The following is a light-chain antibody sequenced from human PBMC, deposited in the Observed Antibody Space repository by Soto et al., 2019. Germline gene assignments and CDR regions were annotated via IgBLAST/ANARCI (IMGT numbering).Light chain of an antibody. V-gene: IGKV1-5*03. CDR2: KAS. CDR3: QHYNSYSEA. Sequence: DIQMTQSPSTLSGSVGDRVTITCRASQTISSWSAWYQQKPGKAPKLLIYKASTLKSGVPSRFSGSGSATEFTLTISSLQPDDFATYYCQHYNSYSEAFGQGTKVDIK. J-gene: IGKJ1*01. CDR1: QTISSW.